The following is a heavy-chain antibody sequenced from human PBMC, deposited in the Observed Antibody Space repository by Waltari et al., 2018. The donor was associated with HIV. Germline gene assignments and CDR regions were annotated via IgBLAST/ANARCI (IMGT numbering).Heavy chain of an antibody. D-gene: IGHD3-22*01. CDR1: GGSIRSYY. J-gene: IGHJ6*02. V-gene: IGHV4-59*08. Sequence: QVQLQESGPGLVKPSETLSLTCTVSGGSIRSYYWSWIRQPPGKGLEWIGYIYYSGSTNYNPSLKSRVTISVDTSKNQFSLKLSSVTAADTAVYYCARGSHYYDSSGYYYNGMDVWGQGTTVTVSS. CDR3: ARGSHYYDSSGYYYNGMDV. CDR2: IYYSGST.